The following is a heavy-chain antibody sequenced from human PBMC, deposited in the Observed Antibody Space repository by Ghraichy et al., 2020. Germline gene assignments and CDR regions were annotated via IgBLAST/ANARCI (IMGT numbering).Heavy chain of an antibody. D-gene: IGHD6-19*01. J-gene: IGHJ4*02. CDR1: GFTFSSYA. CDR3: ARDLKRYCSGLFDY. V-gene: IGHV3-30*04. Sequence: LSLTCAASGFTFSSYAMHWVRQAPGKGLEWVAVISYDGRNKYYGDSVKGRFTISRDNSKNTLNLQMNSLRAEDTAVYYCARDLKRYCSGLFDYWGQGTLVTVSS. CDR2: ISYDGRNK.